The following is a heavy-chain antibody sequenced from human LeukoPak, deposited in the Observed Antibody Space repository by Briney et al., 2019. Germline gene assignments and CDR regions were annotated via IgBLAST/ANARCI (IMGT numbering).Heavy chain of an antibody. V-gene: IGHV4-39*01. CDR1: DDSISSSSYY. J-gene: IGHJ4*02. CDR3: ARRSRYYDSSGHDY. CDR2: IYYSGST. D-gene: IGHD3-22*01. Sequence: SETLSLTCTVSDDSISSSSYYWGWIRQPPGKGLEWIGSIYYSGSTYYNPSLKSRITISVDTSKNQFSLKLSSVTAADTAVYYCARRSRYYDSSGHDYWGQETLVTVSS.